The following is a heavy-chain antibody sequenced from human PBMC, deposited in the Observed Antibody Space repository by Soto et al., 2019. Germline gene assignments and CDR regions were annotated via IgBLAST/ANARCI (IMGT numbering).Heavy chain of an antibody. CDR3: ARSDNRNSLYGVDV. CDR1: GGSLSGYY. J-gene: IGHJ6*02. V-gene: IGHV4-34*01. D-gene: IGHD1-7*01. CDR2: INHRGSS. Sequence: KLSETLSLTCAVNGGSLSGYYWSWIRQSPGKGLEWIGEINHRGSSDYSPSLKSRVTLSIDASMNHVTLELTSVTAADTAVYYCARSDNRNSLYGVDVWGQGTAVTVSS.